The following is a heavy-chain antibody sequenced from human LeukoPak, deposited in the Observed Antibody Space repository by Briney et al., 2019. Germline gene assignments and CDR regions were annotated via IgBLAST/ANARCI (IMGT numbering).Heavy chain of an antibody. V-gene: IGHV1-18*01. Sequence: GASVKLSCKASGYTFTSYGISWVRQAPGQGLEWMGWISAYNGNTNYAQKLEGRVTMTADTSTSTAYMELRSLRSDDTAVYYCARVGYYDFWSGPTKYYYYMDVWGKGTTVTVSS. D-gene: IGHD3-3*01. CDR2: ISAYNGNT. CDR1: GYTFTSYG. J-gene: IGHJ6*03. CDR3: ARVGYYDFWSGPTKYYYYMDV.